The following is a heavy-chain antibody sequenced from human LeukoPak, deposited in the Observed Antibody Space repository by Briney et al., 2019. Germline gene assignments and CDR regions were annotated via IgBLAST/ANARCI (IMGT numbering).Heavy chain of an antibody. CDR3: ARIRSTGSQSFDY. Sequence: SGPTLVNPTQTLTLTCTFFGFSLSTTGMCVTWIRQPPGKALEWLARIDWDDDKYYNTSLKTRLTISKDTSKNQVVLTMTNMDPVDTATYYCARIRSTGSQSFDYWGQGTLVTVSS. J-gene: IGHJ4*02. D-gene: IGHD1-26*01. V-gene: IGHV2-70*11. CDR2: IDWDDDK. CDR1: GFSLSTTGMC.